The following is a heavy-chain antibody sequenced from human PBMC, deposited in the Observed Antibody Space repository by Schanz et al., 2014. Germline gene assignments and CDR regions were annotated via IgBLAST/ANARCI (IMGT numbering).Heavy chain of an antibody. CDR1: GFIFEDYA. V-gene: IGHV3-9*01. D-gene: IGHD2-15*01. CDR2: ISWNSYSL. Sequence: EVQLVESGGGLVQPGRSLRLSCAASGFIFEDYAMYWVRQAPGKGLEWVSGISWNSYSLLYADSVQGRFTISRDNAKNSLYMQMNSLRHAATAFYSCARAPGANATPYYFDYWGQGSLVTVSS. J-gene: IGHJ4*02. CDR3: ARAPGANATPYYFDY.